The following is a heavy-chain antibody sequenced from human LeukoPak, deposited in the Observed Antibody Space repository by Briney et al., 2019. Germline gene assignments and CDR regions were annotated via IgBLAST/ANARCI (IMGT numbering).Heavy chain of an antibody. CDR2: IRYDGSNK. CDR1: GFTFSSYG. CDR3: AKDSWYGSGSYYFDY. D-gene: IGHD3-10*01. J-gene: IGHJ4*02. Sequence: GGSLRLSCAASGFTFSSYGMHWVRQAPGKGLEWVAFIRYDGSNKYYADSVKGRFTISRDNSKNTLYLQMNSLRAEDTAVYYCAKDSWYGSGSYYFDYWGQGTLVTVSS. V-gene: IGHV3-30*02.